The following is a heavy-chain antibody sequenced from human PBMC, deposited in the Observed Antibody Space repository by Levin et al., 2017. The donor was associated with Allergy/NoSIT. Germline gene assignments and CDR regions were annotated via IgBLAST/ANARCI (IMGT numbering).Heavy chain of an antibody. CDR3: ARGMFGSGSSTYYYYYMDG. Sequence: ASVKVSCKASGYTFTSYDINWVRQATGQGLEWMGWMNPNSGNTGYAQKFQGRVTMTRNTSISTAYMELSSLRSEDTAVYYCARGMFGSGSSTYYYYYMDGWGKGTTVTVSS. V-gene: IGHV1-8*01. J-gene: IGHJ6*03. D-gene: IGHD3-10*01. CDR1: GYTFTSYD. CDR2: MNPNSGNT.